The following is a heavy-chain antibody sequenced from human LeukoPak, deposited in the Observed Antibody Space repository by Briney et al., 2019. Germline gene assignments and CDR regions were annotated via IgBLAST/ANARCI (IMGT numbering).Heavy chain of an antibody. CDR3: ARRVSSYYFDY. Sequence: SETLSLTCAVSGGSISSGGYSWSWIRQPPGKGLEWIGYIFYTGSTKYNPSLESRVTMSVDTSNNQFSLKVTSVTAADTAVYYCARRVSSYYFDYWGRGTLVTVSS. V-gene: IGHV4-61*08. J-gene: IGHJ4*02. D-gene: IGHD6-13*01. CDR2: IFYTGST. CDR1: GGSISSGGYS.